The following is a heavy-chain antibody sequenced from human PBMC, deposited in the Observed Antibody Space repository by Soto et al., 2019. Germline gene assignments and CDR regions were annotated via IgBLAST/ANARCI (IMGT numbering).Heavy chain of an antibody. Sequence: ASVKVSCKASGYTFTSYGISWVRQAPGQRLEWMGWINAGNGNTKYSQKFQGRVTITRDTSASTAYMELSSLRSEDTAVYYCARDLDYYDSSGSLDAFDIWGQGTMVTVSS. CDR3: ARDLDYYDSSGSLDAFDI. J-gene: IGHJ3*02. D-gene: IGHD3-22*01. CDR2: INAGNGNT. CDR1: GYTFTSYG. V-gene: IGHV1-3*01.